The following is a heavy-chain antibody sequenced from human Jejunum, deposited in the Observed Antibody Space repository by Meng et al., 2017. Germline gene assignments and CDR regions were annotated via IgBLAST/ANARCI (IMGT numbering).Heavy chain of an antibody. CDR2: TYYRSKYYN. Sequence: QVQLQKSVPGLWKPWETLSLTGAISGESVSSNSAAWNWIRQCASRGLEWLGRTYYRSKYYNDYALSVKSRITINPDTSKNQFSLQLNSVTPEDTAIYYCARDWGDVRGGFDFWGQGTLVTVSS. CDR1: GESVSSNSAA. J-gene: IGHJ4*02. V-gene: IGHV6-1*01. D-gene: IGHD3-10*02. CDR3: ARDWGDVRGGFDF.